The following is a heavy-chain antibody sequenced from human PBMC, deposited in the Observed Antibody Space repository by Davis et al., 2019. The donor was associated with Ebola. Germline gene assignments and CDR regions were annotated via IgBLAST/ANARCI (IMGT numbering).Heavy chain of an antibody. CDR1: GYTFTSYY. J-gene: IGHJ4*01. CDR3: AASAGTVGNFDY. CDR2: INPSGGST. Sequence: ASVKVSCKASGYTFTSYYMHWVRQAPGQGLEWMGIINPSGGSTNYAQKFQGRVTITRDMSTSTSYLDLTNLRSEDTAVYYCAASAGTVGNFDYWGQGTLVTVSS. D-gene: IGHD1-14*01. V-gene: IGHV1-46*01.